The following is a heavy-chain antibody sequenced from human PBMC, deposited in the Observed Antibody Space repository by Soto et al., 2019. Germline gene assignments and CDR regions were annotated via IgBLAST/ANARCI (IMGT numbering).Heavy chain of an antibody. Sequence: QLQLQESGPGLVKPSETLSLTCTVSGDSLTNYYCSWVRQPPGKGLEWIGDIMYSGYSAYNLSLKRRVTMSMDTSKTQFSLRLESVTATDTAVYYCARHGFGPLHGRVDGWGQGTTVIVSS. V-gene: IGHV4-59*08. CDR2: IMYSGYS. CDR3: ARHGFGPLHGRVDG. CDR1: GDSLTNYY. J-gene: IGHJ6*02. D-gene: IGHD3-10*01.